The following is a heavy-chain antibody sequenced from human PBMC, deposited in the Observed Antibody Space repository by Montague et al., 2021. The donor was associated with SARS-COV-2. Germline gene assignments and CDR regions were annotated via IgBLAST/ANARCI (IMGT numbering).Heavy chain of an antibody. CDR3: ARGPDHYDFWSGYYRPWFDP. J-gene: IGHJ5*02. Sequence: SDTLSLTCTVSGGSISSYYWSWIRQPPGKGLEWIGYIYYSGSTNYNPSLKSRVTISVDTSKNQFSLKLSSVTAADTAVYYCARGPDHYDFWSGYYRPWFDPWGQGTLVTVSS. CDR2: IYYSGST. CDR1: GGSISSYY. D-gene: IGHD3-3*01. V-gene: IGHV4-59*07.